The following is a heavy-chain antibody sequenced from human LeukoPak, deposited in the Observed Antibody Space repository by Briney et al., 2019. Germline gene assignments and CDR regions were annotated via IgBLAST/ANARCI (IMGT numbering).Heavy chain of an antibody. CDR1: GFTFSSYT. V-gene: IGHV3-21*01. CDR2: IANDNSYI. CDR3: ARDTLGYCSGGSCSGRD. D-gene: IGHD2-15*01. J-gene: IGHJ4*02. Sequence: PGGSLRLSCAGSGFTFSSYTINWVRQAPGKGLEWVSSIANDNSYIYYADSVEGRFTISRDNAKNSVFLQMNSLRADDTAVYYCARDTLGYCSGGSCSGRDWGQGTLVMVSS.